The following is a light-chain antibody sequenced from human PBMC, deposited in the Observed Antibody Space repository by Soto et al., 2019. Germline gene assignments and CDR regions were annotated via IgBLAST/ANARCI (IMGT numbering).Light chain of an antibody. V-gene: IGKV1-8*01. J-gene: IGKJ4*01. CDR3: QQYFSYPLT. CDR2: TAS. Sequence: AIRMTQSTSSFSASTGDRVTITCRASQGIRSHLAWYQVKPGKAPRLLIYTASYLESGVPSRFSGSGSGTDFTLTISSLQSEDFAVYYCQQYFSYPLTFGGGTKVEIK. CDR1: QGIRSH.